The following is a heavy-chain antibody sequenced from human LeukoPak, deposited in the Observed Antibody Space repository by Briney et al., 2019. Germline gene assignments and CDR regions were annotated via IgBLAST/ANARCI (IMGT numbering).Heavy chain of an antibody. V-gene: IGHV3-48*02. Sequence: GGSLRLSCAASGFTFSNYGMNWVRQAPGKGLEWISYISSSSSLIYYADSVKGRFTISRDNAKNSLYLQMNSLRDEDTAVYYCARWVTTSYHAMDVWGQGTTVTVSS. CDR2: ISSSSSLI. CDR1: GFTFSNYG. J-gene: IGHJ6*02. D-gene: IGHD4-17*01. CDR3: ARWVTTSYHAMDV.